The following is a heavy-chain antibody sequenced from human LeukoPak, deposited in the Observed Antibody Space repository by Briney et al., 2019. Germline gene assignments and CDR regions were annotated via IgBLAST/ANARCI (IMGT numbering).Heavy chain of an antibody. D-gene: IGHD1-26*01. J-gene: IGHJ3*02. CDR2: FDPEDGIT. CDR3: ATERAGGSYSYAFDI. CDR1: GYTLTELS. Sequence: ASVKVSCKVSGYTLTELSMHWVRQAPGTGIEWMGGFDPEDGITIYAQKFQGRVTMTDDTSTDTGYVELSRLRSEDTAVYNCATERAGGSYSYAFDIWGQGTMVTVSS. V-gene: IGHV1-24*01.